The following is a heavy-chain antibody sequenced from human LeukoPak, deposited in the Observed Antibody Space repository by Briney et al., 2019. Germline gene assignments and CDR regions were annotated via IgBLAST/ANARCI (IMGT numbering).Heavy chain of an antibody. CDR2: ISGSGGST. Sequence: GGSLRLSCAASGFTFSSYAMSWVRQAPGKGLEWVSAISGSGGSTYYADSVKGRFTISRDNSKNTLYLQMNSLRAEDTAVYYCASSRVSGSYHSDFDYWGQGTLVTVSS. CDR1: GFTFSSYA. D-gene: IGHD3-16*02. CDR3: ASSRVSGSYHSDFDY. V-gene: IGHV3-23*01. J-gene: IGHJ4*02.